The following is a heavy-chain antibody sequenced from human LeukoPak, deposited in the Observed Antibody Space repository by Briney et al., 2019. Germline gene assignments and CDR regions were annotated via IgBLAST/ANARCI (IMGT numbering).Heavy chain of an antibody. CDR3: ARDSTRVEIFGVVDY. D-gene: IGHD3-3*01. CDR2: ISAYNGNT. V-gene: IGHV1-18*01. CDR1: GYTFTSYG. J-gene: IGHJ4*02. Sequence: ASVKVSCKASGYTFTSYGISWVRQAPGQGLEWMGWISAYNGNTNYAQKLQGRVTMTTDTSTSTAYMELRSLRSDDTAVYYCARDSTRVEIFGVVDYWGQGTLVTVSS.